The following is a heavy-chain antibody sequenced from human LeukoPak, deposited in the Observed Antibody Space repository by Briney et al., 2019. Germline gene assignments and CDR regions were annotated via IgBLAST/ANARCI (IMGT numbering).Heavy chain of an antibody. CDR1: GFTFSGSA. Sequence: PGGSLKLSCAASGFTFSGSAMHWVRQASGKGLEWVDRIRSKANSYATAYAASVKGRFTISRDDSKNTAYLQMNSLKTEDTAVYYCLTTVVIYWGQGTLVTVSS. V-gene: IGHV3-73*01. CDR3: LTTVVIY. CDR2: IRSKANSYAT. J-gene: IGHJ4*02. D-gene: IGHD4-23*01.